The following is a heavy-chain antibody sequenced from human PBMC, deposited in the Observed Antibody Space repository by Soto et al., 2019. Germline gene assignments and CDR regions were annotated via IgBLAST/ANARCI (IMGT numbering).Heavy chain of an antibody. V-gene: IGHV4-39*01. J-gene: IGHJ4*02. Sequence: QLQLQESGPGLVKPSETLSLTCTVSGGSISSSSYYWGWIRQPPGKGLEWIGSIYYSGSTYYNPSLKSRVTISVDTSKNQFSLKLSSVTAADTAVYYCARLYGVNYFDYWGQGTLVTVSS. D-gene: IGHD4-17*01. CDR1: GGSISSSSYY. CDR3: ARLYGVNYFDY. CDR2: IYYSGST.